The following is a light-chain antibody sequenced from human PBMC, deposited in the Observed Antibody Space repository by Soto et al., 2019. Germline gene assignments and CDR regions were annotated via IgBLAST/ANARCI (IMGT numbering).Light chain of an antibody. CDR3: QQLKRFPRT. CDR2: SES. V-gene: IGKV1-9*01. J-gene: IGKJ1*01. Sequence: DIQLTQSPSFLSASVGDRVTITCRASQDISSYLALYQQRPGKVPRFLTHSESTLQSGVPSRFSATGSGTTVTLTISSLQPEDIATYYFQQLKRFPRTFGQETKV. CDR1: QDISSY.